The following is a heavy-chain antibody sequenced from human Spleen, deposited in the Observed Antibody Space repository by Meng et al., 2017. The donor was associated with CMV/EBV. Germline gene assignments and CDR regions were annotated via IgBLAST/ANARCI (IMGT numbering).Heavy chain of an antibody. V-gene: IGHV3-21*01. CDR1: FSSCS. J-gene: IGHJ4*02. D-gene: IGHD3-10*01. Sequence: FSSCSVNWVRQAPGKGLGWVSSISSSSSYIYYADSVKGRFTISRDNAKNSLYLQMNSLRAEDTAVYYCARVPTYYYGSGSYWGYFDYWGQGTLVTVSS. CDR3: ARVPTYYYGSGSYWGYFDY. CDR2: ISSSSSYI.